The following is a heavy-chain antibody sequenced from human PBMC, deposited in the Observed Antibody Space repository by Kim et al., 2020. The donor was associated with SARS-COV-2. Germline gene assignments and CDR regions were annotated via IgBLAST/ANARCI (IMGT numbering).Heavy chain of an antibody. Sequence: SETLSLTCAVYGGSFSGYYWSWIRQPPGKGLEWIGEINHSGSTNYNPSLKSRVTISVDTSKNQFSLKLSSVTAADTAVYYCARGKIRLVVRGVIPYYYGMDVWGQGTTVTVSS. V-gene: IGHV4-34*01. J-gene: IGHJ6*02. CDR1: GGSFSGYY. D-gene: IGHD3-10*01. CDR3: ARGKIRLVVRGVIPYYYGMDV. CDR2: INHSGST.